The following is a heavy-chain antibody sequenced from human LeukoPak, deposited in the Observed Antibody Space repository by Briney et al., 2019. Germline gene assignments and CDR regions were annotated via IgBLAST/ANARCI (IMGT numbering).Heavy chain of an antibody. Sequence: GGSLRLSCAASGFTVSSNYMSWVRQAPGKGLEWVSVIYSGGSTYYADSVKGRFTISRDNSKNTLYLQMNSLRAEDTAVYYCARRSVFAYYGMDVWGQGTTVTVSS. J-gene: IGHJ6*02. CDR2: IYSGGST. CDR1: GFTVSSNY. V-gene: IGHV3-53*01. CDR3: ARRSVFAYYGMDV. D-gene: IGHD1-26*01.